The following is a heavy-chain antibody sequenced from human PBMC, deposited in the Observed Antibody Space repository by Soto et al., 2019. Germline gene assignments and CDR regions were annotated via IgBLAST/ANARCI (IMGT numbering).Heavy chain of an antibody. CDR2: IYYSGST. CDR1: GGFLSTGGYF. V-gene: IGHV4-30-4*01. J-gene: IGHJ4*02. Sequence: SEAPSPTLTGSGGFLSTGGYFLGWIRQPPGKGLEWIGYIYYSGSTYYNPSLKSRVTISVDTSKNQFSLKLSSVTAADTAVYYCAASQYSGYDYDYWGQGTLVTVSS. CDR3: AASQYSGYDYDY. D-gene: IGHD5-12*01.